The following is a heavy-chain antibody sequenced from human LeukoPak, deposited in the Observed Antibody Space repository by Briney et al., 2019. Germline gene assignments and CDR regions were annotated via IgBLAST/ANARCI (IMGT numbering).Heavy chain of an antibody. J-gene: IGHJ4*02. CDR1: EYIFTGYY. CDR2: INPNNGAT. CDR3: TRESGSYHGNDY. D-gene: IGHD1-26*01. Sequence: ASVKVSCKASEYIFTGYYMHWVRQAPGQGLEWMGRINPNNGATNYAQKFQGRVTITGDTSINTAYMEQSSLRSDDTAVYYCTRESGSYHGNDYWGQGTLVTVSS. V-gene: IGHV1-2*06.